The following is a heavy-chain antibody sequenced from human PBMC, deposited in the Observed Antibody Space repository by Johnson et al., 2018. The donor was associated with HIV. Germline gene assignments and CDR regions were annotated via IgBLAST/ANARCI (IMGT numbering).Heavy chain of an antibody. V-gene: IGHV3-20*04. J-gene: IGHJ3*02. CDR3: ARWQQLVHGPFDI. CDR1: GFTFDDYG. Sequence: VQLVESGGGVVRPGGSLRLSCAASGFTFDDYGMSWVRQAPEKGLEWVSDINWNGGSTGYAASVQGRFTISRDNAKNSLYLQMNSLRAEDTAFYYCARWQQLVHGPFDIWGQGTMVTVSS. CDR2: INWNGGST. D-gene: IGHD6-13*01.